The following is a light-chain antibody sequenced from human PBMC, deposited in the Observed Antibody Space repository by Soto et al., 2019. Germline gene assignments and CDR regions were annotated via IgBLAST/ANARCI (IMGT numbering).Light chain of an antibody. CDR3: SSYTTSSTLL. Sequence: QSALTQPASVSGSPGQSITISCTGTTSDVGASNYVYWYQQHPGKAPKLMIYDVNNRPSGVSNRFSGSKSGSTASLTISGLQAEDEADYYCSSYTTSSTLLFGGGTKRTVL. J-gene: IGLJ3*02. V-gene: IGLV2-14*01. CDR2: DVN. CDR1: TSDVGASNY.